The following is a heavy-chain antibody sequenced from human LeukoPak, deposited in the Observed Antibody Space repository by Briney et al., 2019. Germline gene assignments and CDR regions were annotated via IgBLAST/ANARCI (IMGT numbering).Heavy chain of an antibody. J-gene: IGHJ4*02. D-gene: IGHD3-10*01. CDR2: IWYDGSNK. V-gene: IGHV3-33*06. CDR3: AKDYSILMVRGVYDY. Sequence: PGGSLRLSCAASGFTFSSYGMHWVRQAPGKGLEWVAVIWYDGSNKYYADSVKGRFTISRDNSKNTLYLQMNSLRAEDTAVYYCAKDYSILMVRGVYDYWGQGTLVTVSS. CDR1: GFTFSSYG.